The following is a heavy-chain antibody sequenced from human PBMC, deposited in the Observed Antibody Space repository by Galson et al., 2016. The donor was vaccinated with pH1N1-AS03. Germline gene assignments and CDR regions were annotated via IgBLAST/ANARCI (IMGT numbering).Heavy chain of an antibody. J-gene: IGHJ5*02. Sequence: SVKVSCKASGYTFTNYDINWVRQAPGQGLGWMGWMNPDTGNAGYAEKFQGRVTMTRNTSISTAYMELSSLRSEDTAVYYCARAPTKYYEILTGYYRVWFDPWGQGTLVAVSS. V-gene: IGHV1-8*01. CDR3: ARAPTKYYEILTGYYRVWFDP. D-gene: IGHD3-9*01. CDR2: MNPDTGNA. CDR1: GYTFTNYD.